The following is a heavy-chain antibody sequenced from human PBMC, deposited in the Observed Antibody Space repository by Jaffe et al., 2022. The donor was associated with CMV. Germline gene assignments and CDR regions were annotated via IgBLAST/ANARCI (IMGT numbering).Heavy chain of an antibody. CDR2: IRSKAYGGTT. J-gene: IGHJ4*02. Sequence: VQLMESGGGLVQPGRSLRLSCRTSGFTFGEYGLSWVRQAPGKGLEWVGFIRSKAYGGTTEYAASVKGRFTISRDDSKSIAYLQMNSLKTEDTAVYYCSRDSLLGYDHWGQGTQVTVSS. V-gene: IGHV3-49*04. CDR1: GFTFGEYG. CDR3: SRDSLLGYDH. D-gene: IGHD3-16*01.